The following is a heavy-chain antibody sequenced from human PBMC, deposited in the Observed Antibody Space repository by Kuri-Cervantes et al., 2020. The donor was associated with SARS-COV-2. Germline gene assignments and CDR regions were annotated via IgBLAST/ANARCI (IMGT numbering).Heavy chain of an antibody. V-gene: IGHV3-21*04. CDR2: ISSSSSYI. CDR1: GFTFSSYS. J-gene: IGHJ4*02. CDR3: AKDLWRYCTNGVCYLFDY. Sequence: GESLKISCAASGFTFSSYSMNWVRQAPGQGLEWVSSISSSSSYIYYADSVKGRFTISRDNAKNSLYLQMNSLRAEDTAVYYCAKDLWRYCTNGVCYLFDYWGQGTRVTSCS. D-gene: IGHD2-8*01.